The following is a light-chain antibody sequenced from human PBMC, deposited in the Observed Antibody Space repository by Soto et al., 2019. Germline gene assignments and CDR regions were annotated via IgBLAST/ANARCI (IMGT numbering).Light chain of an antibody. Sequence: DIQMTQSPSTLSASVGDRVTITCRTSQSINRFLHWYQQKPGKAPKLLISVASRLQSGVPSRFSGSGSGTDFTLTISSLQPEDVASYYCQQTYSTPWTFGQGTRVEIK. CDR1: QSINRF. J-gene: IGKJ1*01. V-gene: IGKV1-39*01. CDR3: QQTYSTPWT. CDR2: VAS.